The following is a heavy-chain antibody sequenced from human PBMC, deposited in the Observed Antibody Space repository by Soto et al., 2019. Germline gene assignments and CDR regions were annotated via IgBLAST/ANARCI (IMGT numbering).Heavy chain of an antibody. CDR1: GFDFRIYA. V-gene: IGHV3-23*01. Sequence: EVQLLESGGGLAQAGGSLRLSCAASGFDFRIYAMNWVRQAPGQGLEWVAVMIGDGTSWNYADSVRGRFTISRDNSKNTLYLQMNSLRAEDTAVYYCAKDLRPDGRYDFDDWGQGTLVTVSS. D-gene: IGHD1-26*01. CDR2: MIGDGTSW. CDR3: AKDLRPDGRYDFDD. J-gene: IGHJ4*02.